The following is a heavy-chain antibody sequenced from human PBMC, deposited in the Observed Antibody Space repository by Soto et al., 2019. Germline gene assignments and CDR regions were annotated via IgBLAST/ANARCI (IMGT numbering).Heavy chain of an antibody. CDR1: GGSFSGYY. D-gene: IGHD3-3*01. CDR2: INHSGST. J-gene: IGHJ4*02. V-gene: IGHV4-34*01. Sequence: QVQLQQWGAGLLKPSETLSLTCAVYGGSFSGYYWSWIRQPPGKGLEWIGEINHSGSTNYNPSLKSRVTISVDTSKNQCSLKLSSVTAADTAVYYCARSVRVVRDFWSGYHERFDYWGQGTLVTVSS. CDR3: ARSVRVVRDFWSGYHERFDY.